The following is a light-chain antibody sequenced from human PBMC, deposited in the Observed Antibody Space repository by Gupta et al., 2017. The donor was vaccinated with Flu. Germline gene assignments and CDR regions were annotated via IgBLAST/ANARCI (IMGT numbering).Light chain of an antibody. CDR2: DAS. V-gene: IGKV1-33*01. Sequence: PSSLSASVGDRVTITCQASQDISNYLNWYQQKPGKAPKLLIYDASNLETGVPSRFSGSGSGTDFTFTISSLQPEDIATYYCQQDYNLLLTFGGGTKVEIK. J-gene: IGKJ4*01. CDR1: QDISNY. CDR3: QQDYNLLLT.